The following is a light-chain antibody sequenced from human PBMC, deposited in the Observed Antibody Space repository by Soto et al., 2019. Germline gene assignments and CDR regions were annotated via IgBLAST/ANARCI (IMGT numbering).Light chain of an antibody. CDR3: QQYGSSIT. CDR2: GTS. V-gene: IGKV3-20*01. J-gene: IGKJ5*01. Sequence: EIVLTQSPATLSLSPGKRATLPCRASQSVKSSYLAWYQHKPGQAPRLLIYGTSSRATGIPDRFSGSGSGTDFTLTISRLEPEDFAVYYCQQYGSSITFGQGTRLEIK. CDR1: QSVKSSY.